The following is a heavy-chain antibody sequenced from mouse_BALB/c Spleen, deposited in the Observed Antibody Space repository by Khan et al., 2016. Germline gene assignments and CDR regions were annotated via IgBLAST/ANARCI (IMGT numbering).Heavy chain of an antibody. D-gene: IGHD4-1*01. CDR1: DYSITSGYY. CDR2: ISYDGSH. J-gene: IGHJ2*01. V-gene: IGHV3-6*02. CDR3: SGPWDYFDY. Sequence: EVQLVESGPGLVKPSQSLSLTCSVTDYSITSGYYWNWIRQFPGNKLEWMGYISYDGSHNYNPSLNNRISITRDTSKNQFFLKLNSVTPEDTATYYCSGPWDYFDYWGQGTTLTVSS.